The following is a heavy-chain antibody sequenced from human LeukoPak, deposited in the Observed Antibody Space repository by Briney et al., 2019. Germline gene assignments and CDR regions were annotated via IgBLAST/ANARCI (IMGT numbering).Heavy chain of an antibody. V-gene: IGHV3-23*01. D-gene: IGHD6-13*01. Sequence: PGGSLRLSCAASGFTFSHHGMNWVRQAPGKGLEWVSGVGPSGARTYYADSVKGRFTVSRDNSKNTLYLQMNSLRAEDTAVYYCAKDLGYSSDYWGQGTLVTVSS. CDR1: GFTFSHHG. CDR3: AKDLGYSSDY. J-gene: IGHJ4*02. CDR2: VGPSGART.